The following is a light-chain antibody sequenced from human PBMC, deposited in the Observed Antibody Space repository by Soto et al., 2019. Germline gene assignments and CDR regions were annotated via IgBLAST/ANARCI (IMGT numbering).Light chain of an antibody. CDR3: QSSASSRSGVV. Sequence: QSVLTQPPSVSGAPGQRVTISCTGSSSNIGAGYDVHWYQQLPGTAPKVLIYGNSNRPSGVPDRFSGSKSGTSASLAITGLQAEDEAGYYCQSSASSRSGVVFGGGTKLTVL. V-gene: IGLV1-40*01. CDR1: SSNIGAGYD. CDR2: GNS. J-gene: IGLJ2*01.